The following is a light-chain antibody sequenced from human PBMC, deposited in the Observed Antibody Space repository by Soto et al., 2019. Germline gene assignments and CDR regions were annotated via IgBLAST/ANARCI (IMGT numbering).Light chain of an antibody. J-gene: IGKJ5*01. V-gene: IGKV3-15*01. CDR1: QNIRTK. CDR3: QQRSNWIT. Sequence: EIVMTQSPATLSVSPGEGATLSCRASQNIRTKLAWYQQKPGQAPRLLISGASTRATGIPVRFSGSGSGTDFTLTISSLEPEDFAVYYCQQRSNWITFGQGTRLEIK. CDR2: GAS.